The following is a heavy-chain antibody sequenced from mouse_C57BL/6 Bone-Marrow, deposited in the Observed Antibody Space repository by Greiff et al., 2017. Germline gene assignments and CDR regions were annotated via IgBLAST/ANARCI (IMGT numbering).Heavy chain of an antibody. V-gene: IGHV14-4*01. J-gene: IGHJ1*03. D-gene: IGHD3-1*01. CDR2: IDPENGDT. CDR3: TTWALLWYFDV. Sequence: VQLQQSGAELVRPGASVKLSCTASGFNIKDDYMHWVKQRPEQGLEWIGWIDPENGDTEYASKFQGKATITADTSSNTAYLQLSSLTSEDTAVYYCTTWALLWYFDVWGTGTTVTVSS. CDR1: GFNIKDDY.